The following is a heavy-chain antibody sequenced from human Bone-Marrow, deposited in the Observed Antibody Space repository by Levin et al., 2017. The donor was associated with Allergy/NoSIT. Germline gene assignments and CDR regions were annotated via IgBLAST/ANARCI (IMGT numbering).Heavy chain of an antibody. CDR2: IYHTGNI. CDR3: ARRYSISNWCFDP. D-gene: IGHD1-20*01. CDR1: GDSLNSHNW. Sequence: SETLSLTCSVSGDSLNSHNWWNWVRQSPGKGLEWIGGIYHTGNIHYNPSLESRVTMSVDKSKNQFSLNLKSVTAADTAVYYCARRYSISNWCFDPWGQGALVTVSS. V-gene: IGHV4-4*02. J-gene: IGHJ5*02.